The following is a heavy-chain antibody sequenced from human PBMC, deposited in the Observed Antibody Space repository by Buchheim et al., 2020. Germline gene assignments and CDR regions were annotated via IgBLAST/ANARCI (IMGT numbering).Heavy chain of an antibody. J-gene: IGHJ1*01. V-gene: IGHV4-61*02. D-gene: IGHD6-13*01. CDR2: VSVTGAT. Sequence: QVQLQESGPGLVKPSQTLSLTCTVSGDSINSAADYWSWIRQPAGKGLEWIGRVSVTGATNYNPSLQSRVHLSMDPSNRQFSLKMISVTAADTGVYFCARGGFSSSQEFFQDWGQGT. CDR1: GDSINSAADY. CDR3: ARGGFSSSQEFFQD.